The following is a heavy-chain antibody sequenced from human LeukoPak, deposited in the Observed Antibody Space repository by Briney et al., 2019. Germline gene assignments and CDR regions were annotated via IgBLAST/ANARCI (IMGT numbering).Heavy chain of an antibody. D-gene: IGHD6-13*01. CDR2: INTDGSST. CDR1: GFTFSSYW. V-gene: IGHV3-74*01. Sequence: GGSLRLSCAASGFTFSSYWMHWVRQAPGKGLVWVSRINTDGSSTSYADSVKGRFTISRDNAKNSLYLQMNSLRAEDTAVYYCARDRTPSSWYWGSEYYFDYWGQGTLVTVSS. CDR3: ARDRTPSSWYWGSEYYFDY. J-gene: IGHJ4*02.